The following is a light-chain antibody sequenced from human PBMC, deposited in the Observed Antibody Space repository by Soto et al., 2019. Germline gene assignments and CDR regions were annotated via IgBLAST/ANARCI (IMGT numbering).Light chain of an antibody. J-gene: IGKJ1*01. CDR1: QSISSW. CDR3: QQYNSYPWT. Sequence: DIQMTQSPSTLSASVGDRVTITCRASQSISSWLAWYQQKPGKAPKLPIYKASSLGSGVASRFSGSGSGTEFTLTISRLQPDDFATYYCQQYNSYPWTFGQGTKVEIK. CDR2: KAS. V-gene: IGKV1-5*03.